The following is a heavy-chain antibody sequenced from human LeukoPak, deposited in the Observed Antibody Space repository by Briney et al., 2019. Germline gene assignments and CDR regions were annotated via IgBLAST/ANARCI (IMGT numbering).Heavy chain of an antibody. J-gene: IGHJ4*02. CDR2: IISIGDII. Sequence: GGSLRLSCAASGFPFSSYSMNWVRQAPGKGRGWVSYIISIGDIIYYADSVKGRFTISRDNAKKSLYLQMNSLRDEDTAVYYCARDTSSSWYLDYWGQGTLVTVSS. V-gene: IGHV3-48*02. CDR1: GFPFSSYS. D-gene: IGHD6-13*01. CDR3: ARDTSSSWYLDY.